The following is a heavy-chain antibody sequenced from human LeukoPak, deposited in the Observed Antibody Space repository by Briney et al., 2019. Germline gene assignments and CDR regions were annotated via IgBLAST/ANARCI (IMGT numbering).Heavy chain of an antibody. CDR2: IGTAGDP. V-gene: IGHV3-13*05. J-gene: IGHJ2*01. CDR1: GFTFSSYD. CDR3: ARSVTYYYGSGSYWYFDL. Sequence: GGSLRVSCAASGFTFSSYDMHWVRQATGKGLEWVSAIGTAGDPYYPGSVKGRFTIPRENAKNSLYLQMNSLRAGDTAVYYCARSVTYYYGSGSYWYFDLWGRGTLVTVSS. D-gene: IGHD3-10*01.